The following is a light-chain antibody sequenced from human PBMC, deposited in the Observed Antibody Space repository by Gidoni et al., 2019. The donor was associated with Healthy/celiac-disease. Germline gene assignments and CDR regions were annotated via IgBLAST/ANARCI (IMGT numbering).Light chain of an antibody. V-gene: IGLV1-40*01. CDR2: GNS. CDR1: SSNIGAGYD. CDR3: QSYDSSLSGSEV. J-gene: IGLJ1*01. Sequence: QSVLTQPPSVSGAPGQRVTIPCTGSSSNIGAGYDVPWYQQLPGTAPKLLIYGNSNRPSGVPDRFSGSKSGTSASLAITGLQAEDEADYYCQSYDSSLSGSEVFGTGTKVTVL.